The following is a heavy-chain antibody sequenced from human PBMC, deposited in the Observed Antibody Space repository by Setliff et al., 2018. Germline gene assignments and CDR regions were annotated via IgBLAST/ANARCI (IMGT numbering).Heavy chain of an antibody. CDR3: ARGGRGYSYGPRKFPFDY. D-gene: IGHD5-18*01. CDR1: GYSFTSYT. J-gene: IGHJ4*02. Sequence: ASVKVSCKASGYSFTSYTIHWARQAPGQGLEWMGWISPGNGNTAYSQKFQGRVTITADKSTSTAYMELSSLRSEDTAVYYCARGGRGYSYGPRKFPFDYWGQGTLVTVSS. V-gene: IGHV1-3*01. CDR2: ISPGNGNT.